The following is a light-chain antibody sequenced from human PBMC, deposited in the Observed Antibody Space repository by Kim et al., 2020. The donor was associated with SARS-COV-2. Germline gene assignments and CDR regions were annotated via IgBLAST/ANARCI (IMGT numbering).Light chain of an antibody. CDR1: QSVSSNY. CDR2: GAS. CDR3: QQYSSSPAT. Sequence: SPGERATLSCRASQSVSSNYLAWYQQKPGQAPRLLISGASSRATGIPDRFSGSGSGTDFTLTITRLEPEDFAVYYCQQYSSSPATFGQGTKVDIK. V-gene: IGKV3-20*01. J-gene: IGKJ1*01.